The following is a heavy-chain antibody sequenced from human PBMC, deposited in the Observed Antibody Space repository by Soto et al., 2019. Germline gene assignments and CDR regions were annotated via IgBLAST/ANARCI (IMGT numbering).Heavy chain of an antibody. CDR3: SKIAAAGDAFDI. J-gene: IGHJ3*02. Sequence: EVQLLESGGGLVQPGGSLRLSCAASGFTFSSYAMSWVRQAPGKGLEWVSAISGSRGSTYYADSVKGRFTISRDNSKNTLYLQMNSLRAEHKAVYYCSKIAAAGDAFDIWSQVTMVTVSS. V-gene: IGHV3-23*01. D-gene: IGHD6-13*01. CDR2: ISGSRGST. CDR1: GFTFSSYA.